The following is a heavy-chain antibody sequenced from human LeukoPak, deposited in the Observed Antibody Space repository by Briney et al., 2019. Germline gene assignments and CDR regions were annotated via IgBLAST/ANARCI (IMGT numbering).Heavy chain of an antibody. CDR2: INAANGNT. J-gene: IGHJ4*02. V-gene: IGHV1-3*01. Sequence: ASVKVSCKASGYTFSSYAIHWVRQAPGQRLEWMGRINAANGNTKYSQKFQGRVTITRDTSASTAYMELSSLRSEDMAVYYCARERYDTSGYYYLDYWGQGTLVTVSS. D-gene: IGHD3-22*01. CDR3: ARERYDTSGYYYLDY. CDR1: GYTFSSYA.